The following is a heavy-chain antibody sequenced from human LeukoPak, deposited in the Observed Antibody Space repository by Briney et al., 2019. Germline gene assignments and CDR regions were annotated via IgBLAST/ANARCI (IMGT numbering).Heavy chain of an antibody. J-gene: IGHJ4*02. D-gene: IGHD3-22*01. CDR1: GFSFSHYG. Sequence: GGSLRLSCEASGFSFSHYGMHWVRQAPGKGLEWVAVISYDGSNKYYADSVKGRFTISRDNSKNTLYLQMNSLRAEDTAVYYCARDLWDDSSGSTDYWGQGTLVTVSS. V-gene: IGHV3-30*03. CDR3: ARDLWDDSSGSTDY. CDR2: ISYDGSNK.